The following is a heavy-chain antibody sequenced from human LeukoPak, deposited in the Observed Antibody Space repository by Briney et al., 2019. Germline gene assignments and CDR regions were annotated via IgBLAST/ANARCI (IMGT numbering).Heavy chain of an antibody. CDR1: GYTFTSYD. CDR2: MNPNSGNT. D-gene: IGHD3-10*01. V-gene: IGHV1-8*03. J-gene: IGHJ5*02. CDR3: ARVMVRGEDWFDP. Sequence: ASVKVSCKASGYTFTSYDINWVRQATGQGLEWMGWMNPNSGNTGYAQKFQDRVTITRNTSISTAYMELSSLRSEDTAVYYCARVMVRGEDWFDPWGQGTLVTVSS.